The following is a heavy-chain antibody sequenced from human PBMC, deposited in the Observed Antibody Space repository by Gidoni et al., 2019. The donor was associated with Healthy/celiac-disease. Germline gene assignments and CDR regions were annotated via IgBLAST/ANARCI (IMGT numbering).Heavy chain of an antibody. D-gene: IGHD3-22*01. J-gene: IGHJ4*02. V-gene: IGHV1-69*06. Sequence: QVQLVESGGEGKKTGSSVKVSGKAAGGTVSSYAISWVRQAPGQGLEWMGGIIPIFGTANYAQKFQGRVTITADKSTSTAYMELSSLRSEDTAVYYCAREDYYGSGGYYQSFDYWGQGTLVTVSS. CDR1: GGTVSSYA. CDR2: IIPIFGTA. CDR3: AREDYYGSGGYYQSFDY.